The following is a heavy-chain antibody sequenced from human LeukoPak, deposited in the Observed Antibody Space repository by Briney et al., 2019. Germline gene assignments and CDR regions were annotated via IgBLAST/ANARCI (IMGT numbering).Heavy chain of an antibody. CDR2: IYPADSDT. J-gene: IGHJ6*02. Sequence: GESLKISCKGSGYSFTSYWIGWVRQMPGKGLEWMGIIYPADSDTRYSPSFQGQVIISADKSISTAYLQWSSLTASDTAICVMVGVPGRSCMDVWGQGTTVTVSS. V-gene: IGHV5-51*01. CDR1: GYSFTSYW. D-gene: IGHD1-26*01. CDR3: VGVPGRSCMDV.